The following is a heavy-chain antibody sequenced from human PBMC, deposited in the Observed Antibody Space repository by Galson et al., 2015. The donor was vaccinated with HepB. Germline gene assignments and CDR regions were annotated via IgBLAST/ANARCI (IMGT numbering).Heavy chain of an antibody. D-gene: IGHD6-13*01. CDR3: ARGAFYSSTFYYYGLDV. J-gene: IGHJ6*02. V-gene: IGHV3-30*04. CDR2: ISYDGSNK. CDR1: GFTFSSYA. Sequence: SLRLSCAASGFTFSSYAVHWVRQAPGKGLEWVAVISYDGSNKYYADSVKGRFTISRDNSKNTLYLQMNSLRAEDTAVYYCARGAFYSSTFYYYGLDVWGQGTTVTVSS.